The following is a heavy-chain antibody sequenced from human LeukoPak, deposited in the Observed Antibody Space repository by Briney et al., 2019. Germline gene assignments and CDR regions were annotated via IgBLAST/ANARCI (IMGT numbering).Heavy chain of an antibody. CDR1: GYSFTSYW. J-gene: IGHJ4*02. Sequence: GESLKIPCKGSGYSFTSYWIGWVRQMPGKGLEWMGIIYPGDSDTRYSPSFQGQVTISADKSISTAYLQWSSLKASDTAMYYCARLEGGSGWYVGDFDYWGQGTLVTVSS. V-gene: IGHV5-51*01. CDR3: ARLEGGSGWYVGDFDY. CDR2: IYPGDSDT. D-gene: IGHD6-19*01.